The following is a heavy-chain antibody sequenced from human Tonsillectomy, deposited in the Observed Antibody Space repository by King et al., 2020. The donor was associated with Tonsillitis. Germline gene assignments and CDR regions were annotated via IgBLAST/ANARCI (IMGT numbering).Heavy chain of an antibody. Sequence: LQLQESGPGLVKPSETLSLTCTVSGDSISSNNYYWGWIRQPTGKGLEWIGMIYYSGATYYNPSLKSRVIISLDTSKNQFSLKLNSVTAADTAVYYCAAHLHNPSPLYWGQGALVTVSS. CDR3: AAHLHNPSPLY. CDR1: GDSISSNNYY. V-gene: IGHV4-39*07. CDR2: IYYSGAT. J-gene: IGHJ4*02. D-gene: IGHD1-1*01.